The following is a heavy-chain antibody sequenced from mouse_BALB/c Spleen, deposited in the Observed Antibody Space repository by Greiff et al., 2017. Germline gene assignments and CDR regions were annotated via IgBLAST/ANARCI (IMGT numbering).Heavy chain of an antibody. CDR3: ARDGYYGSSAAWFAY. D-gene: IGHD1-1*01. CDR1: GYTFTSYV. Sequence: EVQLKESGPELVKPGASVKMSCKASGYTFTSYVMHWVKQKPGQGLEWIGYINPYNDGTKYNEKFKGKATLTSDKSSSTAYMELSSLTSEDSAVYYCARDGYYGSSAAWFAYWGQGTLVTVSA. CDR2: INPYNDGT. J-gene: IGHJ3*01. V-gene: IGHV1-14*01.